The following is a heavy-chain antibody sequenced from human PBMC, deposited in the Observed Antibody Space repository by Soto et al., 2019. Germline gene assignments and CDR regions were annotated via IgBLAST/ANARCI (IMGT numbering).Heavy chain of an antibody. J-gene: IGHJ6*02. V-gene: IGHV4-34*01. CDR1: GGSFSGYY. CDR3: ARYAFRGRSAKWGSGSYYGMDV. D-gene: IGHD3-16*01. Sequence: GPGPKGASETLSLTCAVYGGSFSGYYWSWIRQPPGKGLEWIGEINHSGSTNYNPSLKSRVTISVDTSKNQFALKLSSVTAADTAVYYCARYAFRGRSAKWGSGSYYGMDVWGQGTKVTVSS. CDR2: INHSGST.